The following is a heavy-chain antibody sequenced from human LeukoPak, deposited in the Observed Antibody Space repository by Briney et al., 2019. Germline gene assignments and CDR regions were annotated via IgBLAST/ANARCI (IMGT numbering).Heavy chain of an antibody. J-gene: IGHJ4*02. CDR1: GGFISSYY. Sequence: SETLSLTCTVSGGFISSYYWSWIRQPPGKGLEWIGYIYYSGSTYYNPSLKSRVTISVDTSKNQFSLKLSSVTAADTAVYYCARDNNWNYGGFDYWGQGTLVTVSS. CDR3: ARDNNWNYGGFDY. D-gene: IGHD1-7*01. V-gene: IGHV4-59*12. CDR2: IYYSGST.